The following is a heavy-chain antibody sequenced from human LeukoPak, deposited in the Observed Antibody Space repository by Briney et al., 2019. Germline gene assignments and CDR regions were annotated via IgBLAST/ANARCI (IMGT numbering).Heavy chain of an antibody. V-gene: IGHV4-59*01. CDR3: ARGAPFYYDSSGYSGWFDP. J-gene: IGHJ5*02. CDR1: GGSISSYH. Sequence: SETLSLTCTVSGGSISSYHWNWIRQPPGKGLEWIGYIYYSGSTNYNPSLKSRVTISVDTSKNQFSLKLSSVTAADTAVYYCARGAPFYYDSSGYSGWFDPWGQGTPVTVSS. D-gene: IGHD3-22*01. CDR2: IYYSGST.